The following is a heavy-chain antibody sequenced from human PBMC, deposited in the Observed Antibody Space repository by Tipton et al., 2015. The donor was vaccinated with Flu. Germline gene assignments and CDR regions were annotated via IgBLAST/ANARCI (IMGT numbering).Heavy chain of an antibody. D-gene: IGHD3-22*01. J-gene: IGHJ4*02. V-gene: IGHV1-2*02. Sequence: QLVQSGAEVKKPGASVKVSCKASGYTFTGYYMHWVRQAPGQGLEWMGWINPNSGGTNYAQKFQGRVTMTRDTSISTAYMELSRLRSDDTAVYYCARLGTAPLLYYYDSSGYEPGLDYWGQGTLVTVSS. CDR1: GYTFTGYY. CDR3: ARLGTAPLLYYYDSSGYEPGLDY. CDR2: INPNSGGT.